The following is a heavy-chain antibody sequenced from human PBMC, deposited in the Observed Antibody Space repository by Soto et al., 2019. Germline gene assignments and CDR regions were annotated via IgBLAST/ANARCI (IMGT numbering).Heavy chain of an antibody. Sequence: LRLSCAASGFTFSSYAMSWVRQAPGKGLEWVSAISGSGGSTYYADSVKGRFTISRDNSKNTLYLQMNSLRAEDTAVYYCAKLLDIVVVPAALSWGQGTLVTVSS. CDR1: GFTFSSYA. J-gene: IGHJ4*02. CDR2: ISGSGGST. V-gene: IGHV3-23*01. CDR3: AKLLDIVVVPAALS. D-gene: IGHD2-2*03.